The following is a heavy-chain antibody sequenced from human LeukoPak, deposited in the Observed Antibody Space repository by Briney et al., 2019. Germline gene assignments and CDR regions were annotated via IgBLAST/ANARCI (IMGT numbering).Heavy chain of an antibody. CDR3: ARDPGIAVAHYPYYYYYGMDV. J-gene: IGHJ6*02. CDR1: GFTFSSYG. CDR2: ISSSSSTI. D-gene: IGHD6-19*01. V-gene: IGHV3-48*01. Sequence: GGSLRLSCAASGFTFSSYGMNWVRQAPGKGLEWVSYISSSSSTIYYADSVKGRFTISRDNAKNSLYLQMNSLRAEDTAVYYCARDPGIAVAHYPYYYYYGMDVWGQGTTVTVSS.